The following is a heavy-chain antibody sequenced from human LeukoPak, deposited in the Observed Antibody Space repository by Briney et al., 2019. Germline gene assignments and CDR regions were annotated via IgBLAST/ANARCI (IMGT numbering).Heavy chain of an antibody. D-gene: IGHD3-10*01. V-gene: IGHV1-69*13. J-gene: IGHJ4*02. CDR2: IIPIFGTA. CDR3: ARDDVGFRGVANFDY. Sequence: SVKVSCKASGGTFSSYAISWVRQAPGQGLEWMGGIIPIFGTANYAQKFQGRVTITADESTSTAYMELSSLRSEDTAVYYCARDDVGFRGVANFDYWGQGTLVTVSS. CDR1: GGTFSSYA.